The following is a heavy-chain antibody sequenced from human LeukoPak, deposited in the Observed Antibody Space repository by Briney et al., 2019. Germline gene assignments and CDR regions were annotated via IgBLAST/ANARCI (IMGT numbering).Heavy chain of an antibody. V-gene: IGHV3-23*01. CDR1: GFTFSSFA. CDR2: ISGTTSST. CDR3: ARDYGDYAGNWFDP. J-gene: IGHJ5*02. Sequence: TGGSLRLSCAASGFTFSSFAMSWVRQAPGKGLEWVSAISGTTSSTYYADSVKGRFTISRDNSKNTLYLQMNTLRGEDTAIYYCARDYGDYAGNWFDPRGQGTLVTVSS. D-gene: IGHD4-17*01.